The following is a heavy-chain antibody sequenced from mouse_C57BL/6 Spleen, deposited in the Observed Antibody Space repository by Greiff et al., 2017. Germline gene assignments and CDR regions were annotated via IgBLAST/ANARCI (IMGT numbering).Heavy chain of an antibody. CDR1: GFTFSDYG. CDR2: ISNLAYSI. V-gene: IGHV5-15*01. CDR3: ARHGYYDYPYAMDY. Sequence: EVQLQESGGGLVQPGGSLKLSCAASGFTFSDYGMAWVRQAPRKGPEWVAFISNLAYSIYYADTVTGRFTISRENAKNTLYLEMSSLRSEDTAMYYCARHGYYDYPYAMDYWGQGTSVTVSS. D-gene: IGHD2-4*01. J-gene: IGHJ4*01.